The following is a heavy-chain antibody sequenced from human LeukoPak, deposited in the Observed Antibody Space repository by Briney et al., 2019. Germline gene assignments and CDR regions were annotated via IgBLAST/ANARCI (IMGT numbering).Heavy chain of an antibody. CDR1: GFTFSSYA. CDR3: VKEGYCSGGSCYPRVDY. D-gene: IGHD2-15*01. CDR2: ISSNGGST. J-gene: IGHJ4*02. V-gene: IGHV3-64D*06. Sequence: GGSLRLSCSASGFTFSSYAMHWVRQAPGKGLEYVSAISSNGGSTYYADSVKGRFTISRDNSKNTLYLQMSSLRAEDTAVYYCVKEGYCSGGSCYPRVDYWGRGTLVTVSS.